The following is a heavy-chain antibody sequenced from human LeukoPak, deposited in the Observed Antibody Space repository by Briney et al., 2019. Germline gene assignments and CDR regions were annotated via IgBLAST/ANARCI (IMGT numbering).Heavy chain of an antibody. CDR3: ASSLVVVTALDY. CDR2: IYYSGST. CDR1: GGSISSSSYY. Sequence: SETLSLTCTVSGGSISSSSYYWGWIRQPPGKGLEWIGSIYYSGSTYYNPSLKSRVTISVDTSKNQFSLKLSSVTAADTAVYYCASSLVVVTALDYWGQGTLVTVSS. V-gene: IGHV4-39*07. D-gene: IGHD2-21*02. J-gene: IGHJ4*02.